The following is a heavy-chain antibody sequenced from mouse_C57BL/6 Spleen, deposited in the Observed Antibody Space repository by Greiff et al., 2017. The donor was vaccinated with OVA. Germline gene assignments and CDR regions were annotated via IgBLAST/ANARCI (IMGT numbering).Heavy chain of an antibody. CDR3: ARSDYGSLYYFDY. J-gene: IGHJ2*01. D-gene: IGHD1-1*01. CDR1: GYAFSSSW. CDR2: IYPGDGDT. V-gene: IGHV1-82*01. Sequence: VKLQQSGPELVKPGASVKISCKASGYAFSSSWMNWVKQRPGKGLEWIGRIYPGDGDTNYNGKFKGKATLTADKSSSTAYMQLSSLTSEDSAVYFCARSDYGSLYYFDYWGQGTTLTVSS.